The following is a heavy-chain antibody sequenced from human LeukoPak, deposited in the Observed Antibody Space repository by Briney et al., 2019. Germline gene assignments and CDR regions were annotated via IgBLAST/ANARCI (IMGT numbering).Heavy chain of an antibody. CDR3: ARVLEGSAARRGAFDI. CDR1: GYTLTELS. J-gene: IGHJ3*02. CDR2: FDPEDGET. D-gene: IGHD6-6*01. Sequence: GASVKVSCKVSGYTLTELSMHWVRQAPGKGLEWMGGFDPEDGETIYAQKFQGRVTMTEDTSTDTAYMELSSLRSEDTAVYYCARVLEGSAARRGAFDIWGQGTMVTVSS. V-gene: IGHV1-24*01.